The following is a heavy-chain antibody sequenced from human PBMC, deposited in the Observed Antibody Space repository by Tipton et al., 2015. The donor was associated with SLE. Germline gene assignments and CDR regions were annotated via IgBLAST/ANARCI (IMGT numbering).Heavy chain of an antibody. CDR2: IYTSGST. V-gene: IGHV4-61*02. Sequence: TLSLTCTVSGGSISSGSYYWSWIRQPAGKGLEWIGRIYTSGSTNYNPSLKSRVTISVDTSKNQFSLKLSSVTAADTAVYYCARDGVALDIWGQGTLVTVSS. CDR3: ARDGVALDI. CDR1: GGSISSGSYY. J-gene: IGHJ3*02. D-gene: IGHD3-16*01.